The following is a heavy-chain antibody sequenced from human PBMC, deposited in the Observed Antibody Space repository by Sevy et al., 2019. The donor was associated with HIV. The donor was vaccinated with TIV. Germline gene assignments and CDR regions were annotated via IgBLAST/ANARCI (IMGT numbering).Heavy chain of an antibody. CDR3: ARILFLYYDFWSGPEGYYFDY. D-gene: IGHD3-3*01. V-gene: IGHV4-39*01. Sequence: SETLSLTCTVSGGSISSSSYYWGWIRQPPGKGLEWIGSIYYSGSTYYNPSLKSLVTISVATSKNQFSLKLSSVTAADTAVYYCARILFLYYDFWSGPEGYYFDYWGQGTLVTVSS. CDR1: GGSISSSSYY. CDR2: IYYSGST. J-gene: IGHJ4*02.